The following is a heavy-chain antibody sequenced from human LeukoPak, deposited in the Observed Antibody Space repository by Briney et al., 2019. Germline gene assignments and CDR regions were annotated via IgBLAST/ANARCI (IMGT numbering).Heavy chain of an antibody. D-gene: IGHD3/OR15-3a*01. J-gene: IGHJ4*02. CDR1: GFTFTSST. CDR3: ARGLGDFDY. CDR2: ISGSSSAI. V-gene: IGHV3-48*02. Sequence: GGSPRLSCAASGFTFTSSTMIWVRQAPGKGLEWVSYISGSSSAIYYADSVKGRFTISRDNAKTSLYLQVNSLRDEDTAVYYCARGLGDFDYWGQGTLVTVSS.